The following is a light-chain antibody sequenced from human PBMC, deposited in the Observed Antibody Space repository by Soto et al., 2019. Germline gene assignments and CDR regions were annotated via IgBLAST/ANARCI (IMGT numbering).Light chain of an antibody. CDR3: QQSFTTPPYT. J-gene: IGKJ2*01. CDR1: QSVSSY. Sequence: DIQLTQSPSSLSASVGDRVIITCRASQSVSSYLNWYQQKLGQPPKLLISAASKLRGGVPSRFSGSGSGTDFTLTISGLEFEDFAIYFCQQSFTTPPYTFGQGTRL. V-gene: IGKV1-39*01. CDR2: AAS.